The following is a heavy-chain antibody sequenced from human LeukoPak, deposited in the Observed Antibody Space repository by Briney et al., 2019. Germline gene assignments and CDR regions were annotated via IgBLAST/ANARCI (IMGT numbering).Heavy chain of an antibody. D-gene: IGHD6-13*01. CDR1: GFTFSNAY. CDR3: ARLGSSAAGTNYFDY. J-gene: IGHJ4*02. Sequence: GGSLRLSCAASGFTFSNAYMNWVRQAPGRGLEWVSTISGSGHYTYYTDPVKGRFTISRDNSKNTPYLQMSSLRAEDTAVYYCARLGSSAAGTNYFDYWGQGTLVTVSS. V-gene: IGHV3-23*01. CDR2: ISGSGHYT.